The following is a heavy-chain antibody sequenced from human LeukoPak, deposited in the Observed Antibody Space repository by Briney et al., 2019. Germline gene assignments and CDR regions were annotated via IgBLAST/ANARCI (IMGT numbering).Heavy chain of an antibody. CDR1: GFSFSSYA. V-gene: IGHV3-23*01. Sequence: DPGGSLRLSCAASGFSFSSYAMSWVRQAPGKGLEWVSGVSGSGGTAYYADSVKGRFTISRDNSKNTLYLQMNSLRAEDMAVYYCAKHPGSGNYFFDYWGQGTLVTVSS. CDR3: AKHPGSGNYFFDY. CDR2: VSGSGGTA. D-gene: IGHD3-10*01. J-gene: IGHJ4*02.